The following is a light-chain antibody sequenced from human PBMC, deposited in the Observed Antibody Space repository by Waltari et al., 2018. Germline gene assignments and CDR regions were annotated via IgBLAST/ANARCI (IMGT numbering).Light chain of an antibody. CDR3: ATWDYSLDGQV. CDR1: RSNIGAAV. Sequence: QSVLTQPPSASGTPGQRVTIPCSGRRSNIGAAVVTWYTVLPGTAPNLLIYSTNQRPSGVPERFSGSKSGTSASLAISGLQSEDEADYYCATWDYSLDGQVFGGGTKLTVL. V-gene: IGLV1-44*01. J-gene: IGLJ3*02. CDR2: STN.